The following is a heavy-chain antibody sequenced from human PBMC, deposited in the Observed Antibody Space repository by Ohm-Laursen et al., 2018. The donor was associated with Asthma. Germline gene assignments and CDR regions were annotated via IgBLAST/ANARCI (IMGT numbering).Heavy chain of an antibody. D-gene: IGHD3-22*01. CDR3: ARDSSSWRNDAFDI. CDR1: GFTFSSYS. Sequence: SLRLSCSASGFTFSSYSMNWVRQAPGKGLEWVSSISSSSNYIYYADSVKGRFTISRDNAKNSLYLQMNSLRAEDTAVYYCARDSSSWRNDAFDIWGQGTMVTVSS. CDR2: ISSSSNYI. J-gene: IGHJ3*02. V-gene: IGHV3-21*06.